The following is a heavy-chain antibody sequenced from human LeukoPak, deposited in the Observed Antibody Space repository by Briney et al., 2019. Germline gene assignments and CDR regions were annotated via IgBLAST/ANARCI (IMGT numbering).Heavy chain of an antibody. J-gene: IGHJ4*02. CDR3: ARALSNLRLYYFDS. CDR2: ISSSSSYI. Sequence: GGSLRLSCAASRFTLSSYSMNWVRQAPGKGLEWVSSISSSSSYIYYADSVKGRFTISRDNAKNSLYLQMNSLRAEDTAVNYCARALSNLRLYYFDSWGQGTLVTVSS. D-gene: IGHD4-11*01. CDR1: RFTLSSYS. V-gene: IGHV3-21*01.